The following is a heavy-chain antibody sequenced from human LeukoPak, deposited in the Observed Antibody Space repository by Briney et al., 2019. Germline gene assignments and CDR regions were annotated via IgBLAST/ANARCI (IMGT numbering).Heavy chain of an antibody. Sequence: GGSLRLSCAASGFTVSSNYMTWVRQAPGKGLEWVSIIYSGGNTYYADSVKGRFSISRDNTHNSLSLRMNSLGAEDTAVYYCVREAAATLFDYWGQGTLVTVSS. V-gene: IGHV3-66*01. CDR2: IYSGGNT. CDR3: VREAAATLFDY. D-gene: IGHD1-26*01. CDR1: GFTVSSNY. J-gene: IGHJ4*02.